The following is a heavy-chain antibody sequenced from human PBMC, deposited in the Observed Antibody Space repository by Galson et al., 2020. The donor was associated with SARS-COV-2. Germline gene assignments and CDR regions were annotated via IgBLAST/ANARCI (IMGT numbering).Heavy chain of an antibody. CDR3: AKAVETQTFYYVY. CDR2: INASGAST. D-gene: IGHD1-1*01. Sequence: GGSLRPSCPASEFTFTKYAMTWVRQGPGKGLEWVSSINASGASTFYTDSVKALFTISRDDSKNTLYLQMNSLRVEDTAVYYCAKAVETQTFYYVYRGQGTLVTVSS. V-gene: IGHV3-23*01. CDR1: EFTFTKYA. J-gene: IGHJ4*02.